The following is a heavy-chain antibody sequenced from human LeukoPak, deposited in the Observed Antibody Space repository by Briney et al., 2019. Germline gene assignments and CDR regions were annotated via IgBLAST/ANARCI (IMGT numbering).Heavy chain of an antibody. J-gene: IGHJ4*02. Sequence: GGSLRLSCAASGFTFSDYYMSWIRQAPGKGLEWVSYISDSGSIIYYADSVKGRFTISRDNAKNSLYLQMNSLRVEDTAVYYCARDRLGDHDSSGYYDIWGQGTLVTVSS. CDR3: ARDRLGDHDSSGYYDI. V-gene: IGHV3-11*01. D-gene: IGHD3-22*01. CDR1: GFTFSDYY. CDR2: ISDSGSII.